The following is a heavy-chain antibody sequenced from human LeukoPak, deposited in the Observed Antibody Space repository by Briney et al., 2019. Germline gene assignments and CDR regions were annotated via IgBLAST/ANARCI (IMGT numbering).Heavy chain of an antibody. D-gene: IGHD4-17*01. CDR1: GFTFSSSTFGSYT. CDR2: ISASGGST. V-gene: IGHV3-23*01. CDR3: AGAAVAVTTSPFDY. Sequence: GGSLRLSCATSGFTFSSSTFGSYTMNWVRQAPGKGLEWVSSISASGGSTYYADSVKGRFTISRHNSKNTLYLQMNSLRAEDTAVYYCAGAAVAVTTSPFDYWGQGTLVTVSS. J-gene: IGHJ4*02.